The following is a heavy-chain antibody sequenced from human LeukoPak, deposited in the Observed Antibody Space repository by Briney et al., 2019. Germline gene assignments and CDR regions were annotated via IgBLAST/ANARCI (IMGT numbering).Heavy chain of an antibody. J-gene: IGHJ1*01. V-gene: IGHV3-30*18. Sequence: GGSLRLSCAASGFTFSSYGMHWVRQAPGKGLEWVAVISYDGSNKYYADSVKGRFTISRDNSKNTLYLQMNSLRAEDTAVYYCAKDKRKQQLDNEEYFQHWGQGTLVTVSS. CDR3: AKDKRKQQLDNEEYFQH. CDR1: GFTFSSYG. CDR2: ISYDGSNK. D-gene: IGHD6-13*01.